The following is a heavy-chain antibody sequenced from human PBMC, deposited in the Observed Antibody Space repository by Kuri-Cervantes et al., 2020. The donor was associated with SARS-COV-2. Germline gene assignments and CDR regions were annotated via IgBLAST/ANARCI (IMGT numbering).Heavy chain of an antibody. J-gene: IGHJ5*02. D-gene: IGHD3-10*01. Sequence: ASVKVSCKASGYTFTGYYMHWVRQAPGQGLEWMGWINPNSGGTNYAQKFQGWVTMTRDTSISTAYMELSRLRSDDTAVYYCARVWFGEFDWFDPWGQGTLVTVSS. V-gene: IGHV1-2*04. CDR2: INPNSGGT. CDR3: ARVWFGEFDWFDP. CDR1: GYTFTGYY.